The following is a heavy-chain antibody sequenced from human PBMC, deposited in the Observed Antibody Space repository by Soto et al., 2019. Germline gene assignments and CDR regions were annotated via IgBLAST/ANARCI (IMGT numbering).Heavy chain of an antibody. V-gene: IGHV3-43D*04. J-gene: IGHJ4*02. CDR1: GFTFDDYA. Sequence: GGSLRLSCAASGFTFDDYAMHWVRQAPGKGLEWVSLISWDGGSTYYADSVKGRFTISRDNSKNSLYLQMNSLRAEDTALYYCAKDIRDGYNFQSGLDYWGQGTLVTVSS. D-gene: IGHD5-12*01. CDR3: AKDIRDGYNFQSGLDY. CDR2: ISWDGGST.